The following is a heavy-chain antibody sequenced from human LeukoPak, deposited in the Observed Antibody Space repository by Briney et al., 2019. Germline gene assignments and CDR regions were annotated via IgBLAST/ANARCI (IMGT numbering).Heavy chain of an antibody. CDR2: INTNTGNP. V-gene: IGHV7-4-1*02. CDR1: GYSFTSYG. D-gene: IGHD6-25*01. CDR3: ARGTAAAY. Sequence: PGESLKISCKGSGYSFTSYGISWVRQAPGQGLEWMGWINTNTGNPTYAQGFTGRFVFSLDTSVSTAYLQISSLKAEDTAVYYCARGTAAAYWGQGTLVTVSS. J-gene: IGHJ4*02.